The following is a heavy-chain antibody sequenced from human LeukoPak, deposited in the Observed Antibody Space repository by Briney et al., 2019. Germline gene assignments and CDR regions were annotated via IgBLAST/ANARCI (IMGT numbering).Heavy chain of an antibody. J-gene: IGHJ4*02. CDR1: GYTFISYY. CDR2: TNPSGGST. D-gene: IGHD3-10*01. V-gene: IGHV1-46*01. CDR3: AREGGGALDY. Sequence: ASVKVSCKASGYTFISYYMHWVRQAPGQGLEWMGITNPSGGSTSYAQKFQGRVTMTRDTSTSTVYMELSSLRSEDTAVYYCAREGGGALDYWGREPWSPSPQ.